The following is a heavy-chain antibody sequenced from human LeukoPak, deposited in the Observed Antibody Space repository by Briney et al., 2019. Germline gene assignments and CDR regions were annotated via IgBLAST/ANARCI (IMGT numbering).Heavy chain of an antibody. CDR2: INPNSGGT. J-gene: IGHJ6*03. Sequence: ASVKVSCKASGYTFTGYYMHWVQQAPGQGLEWMGRINPNSGGTNYAQKFQGRVTMTRDTSISTAYMELSRLRSDDTAVYYCASAPDYYYYMDVWGKGTTVTVSS. V-gene: IGHV1-2*06. CDR1: GYTFTGYY. CDR3: ASAPDYYYYMDV.